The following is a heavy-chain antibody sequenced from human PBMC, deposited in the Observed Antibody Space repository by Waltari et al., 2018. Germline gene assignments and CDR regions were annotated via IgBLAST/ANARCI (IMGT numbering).Heavy chain of an antibody. Sequence: QVQLVQSGAEVKKPGASVKVSCKASGYTFTSYDINWVRQATGQGLEWMGWMNPNSGNTGYAQKFQGRVTTTRNTSISTAYMELSSLRSEDTAVYYCARGRGGYGGVSKRYYFDYWGQGTLVTVSS. CDR2: MNPNSGNT. J-gene: IGHJ4*02. CDR3: ARGRGGYGGVSKRYYFDY. V-gene: IGHV1-8*01. CDR1: GYTFTSYD. D-gene: IGHD5-12*01.